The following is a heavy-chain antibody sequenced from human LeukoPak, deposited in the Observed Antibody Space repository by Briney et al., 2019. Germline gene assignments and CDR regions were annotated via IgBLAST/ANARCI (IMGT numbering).Heavy chain of an antibody. CDR1: GCSISSYY. Sequence: SETLSLTCNSSGCSISSYYWSWIRQPPGKGLEWIGYIYYSGSTNYNPSLKSRVIISVDTSKNQFSPRLSSVTAADTAVYYCATWIRANSYRYDHWGQGTLVTVSS. J-gene: IGHJ5*02. V-gene: IGHV4-59*01. CDR2: IYYSGST. D-gene: IGHD5-18*01. CDR3: ATWIRANSYRYDH.